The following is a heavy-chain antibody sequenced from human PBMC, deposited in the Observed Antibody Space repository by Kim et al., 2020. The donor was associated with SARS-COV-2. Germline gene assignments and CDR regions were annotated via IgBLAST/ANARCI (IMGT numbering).Heavy chain of an antibody. D-gene: IGHD2-15*01. J-gene: IGHJ5*02. CDR2: NNPNSGGT. CDR3: ARDACSGGSCYSDWFDP. V-gene: IGHV1-2*02. Sequence: ASVKVSCKASGYTFTGYYMYWVRQAPGQGLEWMGWNNPNSGGTNYAQKFQGRVTMTRDTSISTAYMELSRLRSDDTAVYYCARDACSGGSCYSDWFDPWGQGTLVTVSS. CDR1: GYTFTGYY.